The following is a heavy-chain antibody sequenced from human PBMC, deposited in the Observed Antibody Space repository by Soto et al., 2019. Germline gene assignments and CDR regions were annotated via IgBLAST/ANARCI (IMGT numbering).Heavy chain of an antibody. CDR2: IGTAGDT. D-gene: IGHD3-22*01. V-gene: IGHV3-13*01. CDR3: ARGLLLGGMDV. CDR1: GVNFSSYD. Sequence: PXGSLILSCAASGVNFSSYDMHWVRQATGKGLDWVSAIGTAGDTYYPGSVKGRFTISRENAKNSLYLQMNSLRAGDTAVYYCARGLLLGGMDVWGQGTTVTVSS. J-gene: IGHJ6*02.